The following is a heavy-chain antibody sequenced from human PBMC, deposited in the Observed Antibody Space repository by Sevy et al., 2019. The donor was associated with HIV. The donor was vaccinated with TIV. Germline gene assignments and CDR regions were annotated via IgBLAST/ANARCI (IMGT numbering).Heavy chain of an antibody. CDR2: IIPVSGTL. D-gene: IGHD2-21*02. V-gene: IGHV1-69*06. CDR3: VSDDEGDPRFDPDY. Sequence: ASVKVSCKVSGGIFSKYPISWVRQAPGQRLEWMGGIIPVSGTLKYAQKFQGRVTITADKLTSTVYMDLSSLRSEDTAVYYCVSDDEGDPRFDPDYWGQGTLVTVSS. CDR1: GGIFSKYP. J-gene: IGHJ4*02.